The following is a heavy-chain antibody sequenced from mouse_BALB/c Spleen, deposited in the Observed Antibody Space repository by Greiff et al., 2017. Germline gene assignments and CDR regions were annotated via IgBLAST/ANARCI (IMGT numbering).Heavy chain of an antibody. CDR2: IRNKANGYTT. CDR1: GFTFTDYY. CDR3: ARDPPRGNDAMDY. J-gene: IGHJ4*01. D-gene: IGHD3-1*01. Sequence: EVNVVESGGGLVQPGGSLRLSCATSGFTFTDYYMSWVRQPPGKALEWLGLIRNKANGYTTEYSASVQGRFTISRDNSQNILYLQMNTLRAEDSATNYCARDPPRGNDAMDYWGQGTSVTVSS. V-gene: IGHV7-3*02.